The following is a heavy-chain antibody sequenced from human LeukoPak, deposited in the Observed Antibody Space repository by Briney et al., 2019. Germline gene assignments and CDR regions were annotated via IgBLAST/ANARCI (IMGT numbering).Heavy chain of an antibody. V-gene: IGHV3-66*02. CDR1: GFTVSGSY. CDR2: LYSNDRT. CDR3: VGSYYGDYVRDY. J-gene: IGHJ4*02. D-gene: IGHD4-17*01. Sequence: GGSLRLSCAASGFTVSGSYMSWVRQAPGKGLEWVSVLYSNDRTYYADSVKGRFATSRDNSKNTLYLQMNSLRAEDTAVYYCVGSYYGDYVRDYWGQGTLVTVSS.